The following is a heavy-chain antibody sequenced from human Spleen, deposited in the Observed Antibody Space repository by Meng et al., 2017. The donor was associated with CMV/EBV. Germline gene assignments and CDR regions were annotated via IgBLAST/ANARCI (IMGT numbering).Heavy chain of an antibody. Sequence: GGSLRLSCAASGFTFDDYAMHWVRQAPGKGLEWVSGISWNSGSIGYADSVKGRFTISRDNAKNSLYLQMNSLRAEDTAVYYCARQGSSGWSSDYYGMDVWGQGTTVTVSS. CDR3: ARQGSSGWSSDYYGMDV. J-gene: IGHJ6*02. CDR2: ISWNSGSI. D-gene: IGHD6-19*01. CDR1: GFTFDDYA. V-gene: IGHV3-9*01.